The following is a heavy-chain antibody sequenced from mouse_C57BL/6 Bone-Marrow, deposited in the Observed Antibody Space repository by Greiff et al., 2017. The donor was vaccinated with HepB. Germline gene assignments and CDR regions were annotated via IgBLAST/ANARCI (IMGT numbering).Heavy chain of an antibody. Sequence: VKLVESGAELVRPGASVTLSCKASGYTFTDYEMHWVKQTPVHGLEWIGEIDPVTGDTTYNQKFKGKAIMTADKSSSTAYMKLSSLTSEDSAVYYCARSDYGYYRYWFAYWGQGTLVTVSA. CDR3: ARSDYGYYRYWFAY. J-gene: IGHJ3*01. V-gene: IGHV1-15*01. D-gene: IGHD2-3*01. CDR2: IDPVTGDT. CDR1: GYTFTDYE.